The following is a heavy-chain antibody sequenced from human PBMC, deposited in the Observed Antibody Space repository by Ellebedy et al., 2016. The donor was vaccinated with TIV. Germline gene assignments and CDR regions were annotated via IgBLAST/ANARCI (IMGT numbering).Heavy chain of an antibody. Sequence: GESLKISCAASGFIFSDYYMSWIRQAPGKGLEWVSYISSSGSPIYYADSVKGRFTISRDNAKNSLYLQMNSLRAEDTAVYYCARRTYDFDYWGQGTLVTVSS. CDR3: ARRTYDFDY. CDR1: GFIFSDYY. D-gene: IGHD3-16*01. CDR2: ISSSGSPI. V-gene: IGHV3-11*01. J-gene: IGHJ4*02.